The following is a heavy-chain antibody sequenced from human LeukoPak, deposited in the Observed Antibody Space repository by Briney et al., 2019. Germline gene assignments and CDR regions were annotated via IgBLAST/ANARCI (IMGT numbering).Heavy chain of an antibody. Sequence: SETLSLTCTVSGGSISSSSYYWDWIRQPPGKGLEWIGSIYYSGSTYYNPSLKSRVTISVDTSKNQFSLKLSSVIAADTAVYYCARHGKYSGYARDAFDIWGQGTVVTVSS. D-gene: IGHD5-12*01. CDR1: GGSISSSSYY. CDR2: IYYSGST. CDR3: ARHGKYSGYARDAFDI. V-gene: IGHV4-39*01. J-gene: IGHJ3*02.